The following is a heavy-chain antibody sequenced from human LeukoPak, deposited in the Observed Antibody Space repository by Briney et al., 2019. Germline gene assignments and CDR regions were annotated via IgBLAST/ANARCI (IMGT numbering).Heavy chain of an antibody. CDR3: ARISSWLPLDY. CDR2: INWNGGST. J-gene: IGHJ4*02. V-gene: IGHV3-20*04. Sequence: GGSLRPSCAASGFTFDDYGMSWVRQAPGKGLEWVSGINWNGGSTGYADSVKGRFTISRDNAKNSLYLQMNSLRAEDTALYYCARISSWLPLDYWGQGTLVTVSS. CDR1: GFTFDDYG. D-gene: IGHD6-13*01.